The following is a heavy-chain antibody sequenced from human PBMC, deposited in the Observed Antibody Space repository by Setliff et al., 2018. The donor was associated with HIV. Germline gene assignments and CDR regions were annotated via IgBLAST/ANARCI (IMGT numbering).Heavy chain of an antibody. J-gene: IGHJ4*02. D-gene: IGHD6-13*01. CDR2: INPNRGGT. CDR1: GYTFTDYY. V-gene: IGHV1-2*02. Sequence: ASVKVSCKASGYTFTDYYIHWVRQAPGQGLEWMGWINPNRGGTNFAQKFQGRVTMERDTSFTTVYMELNSLRSDDTAVYFCARGSSWYAPFDYWGQGTLVTVSS. CDR3: ARGSSWYAPFDY.